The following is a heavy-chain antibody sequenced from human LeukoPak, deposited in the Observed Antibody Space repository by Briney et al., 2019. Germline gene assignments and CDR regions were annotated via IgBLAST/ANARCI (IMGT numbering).Heavy chain of an antibody. D-gene: IGHD3-10*02. V-gene: IGHV3-21*01. CDR2: ITGGSSQI. J-gene: IGHJ4*02. CDR1: GFTFSSYG. CDR3: ARDLGSGSYSRS. Sequence: GGSLRLSCAASGFTFSSYGMHWVRQAPGTGLQWVSSITGGSSQIHYLDSVKGRFTISRDNPKNSLYLQMNSLRAEDTAVYYCARDLGSGSYSRSWGQGTLVTVSS.